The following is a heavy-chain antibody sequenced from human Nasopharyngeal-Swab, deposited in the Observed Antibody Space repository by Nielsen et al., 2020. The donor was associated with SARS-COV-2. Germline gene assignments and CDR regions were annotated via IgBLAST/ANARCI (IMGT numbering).Heavy chain of an antibody. Sequence: SETLSLTCTVSGGSISSYYWSWIRQPAGKGLEWIGRIYTSWSTNYNPSLKSRVTMSVDTSKNQFSLKLSSVTAADAAVYYCARVYYDSSGYYPWGQGTLVTVSS. V-gene: IGHV4-4*07. CDR3: ARVYYDSSGYYP. J-gene: IGHJ5*02. CDR2: IYTSWST. D-gene: IGHD3-22*01. CDR1: GGSISSYY.